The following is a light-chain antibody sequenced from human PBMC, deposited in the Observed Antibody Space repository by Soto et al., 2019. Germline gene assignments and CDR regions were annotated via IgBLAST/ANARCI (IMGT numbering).Light chain of an antibody. CDR2: EVR. J-gene: IGLJ1*01. V-gene: IGLV2-14*01. CDR3: SSYTTTDPYV. CDR1: NRDVGSYNL. Sequence: QSALTQPASVSGSPGQSITIACTGTNRDVGSYNLVSWYQQRPGEAPKLIISEVRNRPSGISYRFTGSKSGNTASLTISGLQAEDEADYYCSSYTTTDPYVFGTGTKLTVL.